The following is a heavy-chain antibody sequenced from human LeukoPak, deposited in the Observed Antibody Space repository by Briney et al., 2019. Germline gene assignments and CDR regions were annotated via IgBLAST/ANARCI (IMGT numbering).Heavy chain of an antibody. J-gene: IGHJ4*02. V-gene: IGHV4-30-4*01. CDR2: IYYSGST. CDR1: GGSISSGDYY. Sequence: SETLSLTCTVSGGSISSGDYYWSWIRQPPGKGLEWIGYIYYSGSTYYNPSLKSRVTISVDRSKNQSSLKLSSVTAADTAVYYCASWEPPNGYFDYWGQGTLVTVSS. CDR3: ASWEPPNGYFDY. D-gene: IGHD1-26*01.